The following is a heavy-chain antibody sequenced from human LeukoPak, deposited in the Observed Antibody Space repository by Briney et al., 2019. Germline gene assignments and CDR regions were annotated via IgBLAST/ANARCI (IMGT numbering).Heavy chain of an antibody. CDR1: GYSYTIYW. CDR3: ARQSGDGDYFDY. CDR2: IYPGDSDT. V-gene: IGHV5-51*01. Sequence: GESLKISCKASGYSYTIYWIGWVRQMPGKGLESMGIIYPGDSDTRYSPSFQGQVTISADKSITTAYLQWSSLKASDTAMYYCARQSGDGDYFDYWGQGTLVTVSS. J-gene: IGHJ4*02. D-gene: IGHD3-10*01.